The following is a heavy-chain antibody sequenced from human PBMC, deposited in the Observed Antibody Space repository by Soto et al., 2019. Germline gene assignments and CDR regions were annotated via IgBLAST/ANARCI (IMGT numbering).Heavy chain of an antibody. CDR1: GGSISSSSYY. CDR2: IYYSGST. D-gene: IGHD3-3*01. CDR3: ARTIFGVVNY. Sequence: QLQLQESGPGLVKPSETLFLTCTVSGGSISSSSYYWGWIRQPPGKGLEWIGSIYYSGSTYYNPSLKSRVTISVDTSKNQFSLKLSSVTAADTAVYYCARTIFGVVNYWGQGTLVTVSS. J-gene: IGHJ4*02. V-gene: IGHV4-39*01.